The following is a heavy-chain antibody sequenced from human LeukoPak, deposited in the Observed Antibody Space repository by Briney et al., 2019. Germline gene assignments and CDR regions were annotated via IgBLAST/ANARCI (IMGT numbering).Heavy chain of an antibody. CDR3: AKRGFSGYYFHY. Sequence: GGSLRLSCAASGFTFSSYSMNWVRQAPGKGLEWVSSISSSSSYIYYADSVKGRFTISRDNAKNSLYLQMNSLRAEDTAVYYCAKRGFSGYYFHYWGQGTLVSVSS. CDR2: ISSSSSYI. CDR1: GFTFSSYS. D-gene: IGHD3-22*01. J-gene: IGHJ4*02. V-gene: IGHV3-21*04.